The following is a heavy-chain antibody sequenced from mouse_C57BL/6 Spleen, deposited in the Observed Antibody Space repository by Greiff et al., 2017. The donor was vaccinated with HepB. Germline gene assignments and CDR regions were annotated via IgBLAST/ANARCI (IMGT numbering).Heavy chain of an antibody. CDR1: GYTFTSYW. CDR3: ARSASTMDY. D-gene: IGHD1-2*01. V-gene: IGHV1-7*01. J-gene: IGHJ4*01. CDR2: INPSSGYT. Sequence: QVQLQQSGAELAKPGASVKLSCKASGYTFTSYWMHWVKQRPGQGLEWIGYINPSSGYTKYNQKFKDKDTLTADKSSSTAYRQLSSLTYEDSAVYYCARSASTMDYWGQGTSVTVSA.